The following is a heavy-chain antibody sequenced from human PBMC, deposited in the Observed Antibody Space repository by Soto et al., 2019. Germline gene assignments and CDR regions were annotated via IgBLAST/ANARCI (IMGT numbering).Heavy chain of an antibody. Sequence: QVQLQQWGAGLLKPSETLSLTCAVYGGSFSGYYWSWIRQPPGKGLEWIGESNHVGNTNYNPSLKSRVTMSVDPSMNQFSLRLSAVTAADTAVYYCARVLIAGVTTDWGQGTLVLVSS. CDR1: GGSFSGYY. J-gene: IGHJ4*02. D-gene: IGHD5-18*01. CDR2: SNHVGNT. CDR3: ARVLIAGVTTD. V-gene: IGHV4-34*01.